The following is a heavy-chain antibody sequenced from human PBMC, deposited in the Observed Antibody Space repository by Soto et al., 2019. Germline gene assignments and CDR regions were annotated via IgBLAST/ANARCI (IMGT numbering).Heavy chain of an antibody. CDR1: GGTSTRYA. J-gene: IGHJ4*02. Sequence: QERLVQSGAEVRKPGSSVKVSCKVTGGTSTRYAINWVRQAPGQGLEWVGGIVPMVGTSKYAQKFQGRVTITADTSTNIAYMELRSLRSEDTAVYYCNRGSEYDFWSGYLWGQGTLVSVSS. CDR3: NRGSEYDFWSGYL. CDR2: IVPMVGTS. D-gene: IGHD3-3*01. V-gene: IGHV1-69*06.